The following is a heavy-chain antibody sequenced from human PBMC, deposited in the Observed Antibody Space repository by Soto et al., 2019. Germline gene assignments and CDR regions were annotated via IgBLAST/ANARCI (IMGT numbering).Heavy chain of an antibody. CDR2: IYPDDSDT. J-gene: IGHJ6*02. D-gene: IGHD3-22*01. CDR1: GYSFTSYW. Sequence: GESLKISCKGSGYSFTSYWIGWVRQMPGKGLEWMGIIYPDDSDTRYSPSFQGQVTISADKSISTAYLQWSSLKASDTAMYYCARQPYDSSGYYYGVGMRYYYGMDVWGQGTTFPVPS. CDR3: ARQPYDSSGYYYGVGMRYYYGMDV. V-gene: IGHV5-51*01.